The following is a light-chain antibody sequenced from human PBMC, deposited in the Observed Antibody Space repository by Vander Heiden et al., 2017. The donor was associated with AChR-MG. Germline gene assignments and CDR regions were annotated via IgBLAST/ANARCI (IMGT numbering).Light chain of an antibody. J-gene: IGKJ1*01. CDR2: AAS. Sequence: DIQMTQSPSSLSASVGDRITITCRASQSISNNLNWYQHKPGEAPQLLIYAASSLENGVPLRFSASGSVTDFTLTINSLQPEDFATYYCQHSYSIPWTFGQGTRVEIK. CDR1: QSISNN. V-gene: IGKV1-39*01. CDR3: QHSYSIPWT.